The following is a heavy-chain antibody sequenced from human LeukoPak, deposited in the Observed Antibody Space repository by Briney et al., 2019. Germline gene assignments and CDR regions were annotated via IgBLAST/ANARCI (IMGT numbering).Heavy chain of an antibody. J-gene: IGHJ4*02. CDR3: ARDPGAFPYIFEY. CDR1: GFTFSSYA. V-gene: IGHV3-23*01. Sequence: GGSPRLSCAASGFTFSSYAMSWVRQAPGKGLEWVSAISGSGGSTYYADSVRGRFPISRDNSKNTLYLQMNSLRVEAPAVYFFARDPGAFPYIFEYWGQGILVTVSS. CDR2: ISGSGGST. D-gene: IGHD4/OR15-4a*01.